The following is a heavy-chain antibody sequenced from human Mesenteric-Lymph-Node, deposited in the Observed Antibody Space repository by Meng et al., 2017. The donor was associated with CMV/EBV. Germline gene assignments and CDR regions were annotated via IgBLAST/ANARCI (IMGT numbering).Heavy chain of an antibody. V-gene: IGHV1-69-2*01. D-gene: IGHD2-2*01. CDR1: GYTLTDDY. Sequence: VSGYTLTDDYMHWVQQAPGKGLEWMGLVDPEDGETIYAEKFQGRVTITADTSTDTAYMELSSLRSEDTAVYYCARDAVPAAPPTFDPWGQGTLVTVSS. CDR3: ARDAVPAAPPTFDP. CDR2: VDPEDGET. J-gene: IGHJ5*02.